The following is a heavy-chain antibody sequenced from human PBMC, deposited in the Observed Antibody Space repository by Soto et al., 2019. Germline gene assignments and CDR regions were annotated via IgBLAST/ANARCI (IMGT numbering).Heavy chain of an antibody. CDR3: ARERHAPYYYYGMDG. J-gene: IGHJ6*02. V-gene: IGHV1-18*01. Sequence: QVQVVQSGDEVKKPGASVKVSCKASGYTFTNYGFSWVRQAPGQGLEWMGWTSGYNGNTKYAANFQGRVTMTADTSTSTAHMEVRSLRSHDTVVYYCARERHAPYYYYGMDGWCQGTAVTVSS. CDR1: GYTFTNYG. CDR2: TSGYNGNT.